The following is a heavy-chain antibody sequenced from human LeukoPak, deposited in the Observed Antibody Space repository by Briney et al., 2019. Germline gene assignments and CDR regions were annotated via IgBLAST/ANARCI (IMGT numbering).Heavy chain of an antibody. V-gene: IGHV3-23*01. CDR1: GITLSNYR. CDR3: AKRGVVIRVILVGFHKEAYYFDS. Sequence: GGSLTLSCPFSGITLSNYRMRWVRQAPGKGLEWVACISDNGGRENHEDRVKGRFTISRDNPKNTLFLQMNSLRAEDTAVYFCAKRGVVIRVILVGFHKEAYYFDSWGQGTLVNVSS. D-gene: IGHD3-22*01. CDR2: ISDNGGRE. J-gene: IGHJ4*02.